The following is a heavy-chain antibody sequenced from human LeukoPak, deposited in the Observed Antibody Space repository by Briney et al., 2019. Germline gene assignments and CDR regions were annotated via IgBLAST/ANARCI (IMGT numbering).Heavy chain of an antibody. V-gene: IGHV4-59*01. CDR1: GGSISSYY. CDR3: TRGSYGLASV. J-gene: IGHJ4*02. CDR2: IYYSGST. Sequence: SETLSLTCTVSGGSISSYYWSWIRQPPGKGLERIGYIYYSGSTNYNPSLKSRVTISVDTSKTQFSLKLSSVTAADTALYYCTRGSYGLASVWGQGTLVTVSS. D-gene: IGHD5-18*01.